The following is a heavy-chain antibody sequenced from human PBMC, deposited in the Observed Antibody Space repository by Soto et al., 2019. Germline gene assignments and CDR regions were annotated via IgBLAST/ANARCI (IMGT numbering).Heavy chain of an antibody. Sequence: EVQLLESGGGLVQPGGSLRLSCAASGFTFSSYAMNWVRQAPGKGLEWVSSVSGGGDGTYYADSVKGRFTISRDNSKNRLYLPMNSLRAQDTAVYFCTKGPIFGVGTKYFGSWGQGTLVTVSS. D-gene: IGHD3-3*01. J-gene: IGHJ4*02. CDR2: VSGGGDGT. CDR1: GFTFSSYA. CDR3: TKGPIFGVGTKYFGS. V-gene: IGHV3-23*01.